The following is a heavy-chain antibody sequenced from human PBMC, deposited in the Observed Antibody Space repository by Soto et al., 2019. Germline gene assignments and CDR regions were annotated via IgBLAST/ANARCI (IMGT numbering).Heavy chain of an antibody. CDR1: GGSISSDDYY. V-gene: IGHV4-30-4*01. CDR3: ARDLDGLHDDTSGPFPRPG. J-gene: IGHJ1*01. CDR2: IHSSGSI. D-gene: IGHD3-22*01. Sequence: SETLSLTCTVSGGSISSDDYYWSWVRQAPGRGLEWIGYIHSSGSIYYNPSLKSRATMSIDTAGNQFSLKVSSVTVADTAVYYCARDLDGLHDDTSGPFPRPGWGQGTLVTVS.